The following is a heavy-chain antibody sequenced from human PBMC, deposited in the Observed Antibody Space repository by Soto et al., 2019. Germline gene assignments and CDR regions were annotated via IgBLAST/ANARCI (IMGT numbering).Heavy chain of an antibody. Sequence: EVQLLESGGGLVQPGGSLRLSCAASGFTFSNYAMTWVRQAPGKGLEWVSSISGRGGGTYYADSVTGRFTISRDYSKNTLNLQMNSLRAEDTAVYDCAKRVDGAGTDYWGQGTLVTVSS. J-gene: IGHJ4*02. D-gene: IGHD6-13*01. CDR3: AKRVDGAGTDY. V-gene: IGHV3-23*01. CDR1: GFTFSNYA. CDR2: ISGRGGGT.